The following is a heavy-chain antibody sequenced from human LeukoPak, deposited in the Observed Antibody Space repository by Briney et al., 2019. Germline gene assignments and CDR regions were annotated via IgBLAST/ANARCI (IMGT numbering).Heavy chain of an antibody. CDR2: IYPADSDT. V-gene: IGHV5-51*01. CDR1: GYSFTNYW. CDR3: ARQSRDGSKTRGYYFDY. Sequence: GXSLXISCQVSGYSFTNYWIGWVRQMPXKGLESMGIIYPADSDTTYSPSFQGQVTISADKSISTVYLQWSSLKASDTAMYYCARQSRDGSKTRGYYFDYWGQGTLVTVSS. D-gene: IGHD3-10*01. J-gene: IGHJ4*02.